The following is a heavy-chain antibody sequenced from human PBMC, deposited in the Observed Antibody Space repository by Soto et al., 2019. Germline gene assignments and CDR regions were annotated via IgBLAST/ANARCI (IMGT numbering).Heavy chain of an antibody. Sequence: GGSLRLSCAASGFTFSSYGMHWVRQAPGKGLEWVAVISYDGSNKYYADSVKGRFTISRDNSKNTLYLQMNSLRAEDTAVYYCAKDNPKNGDYEYYFDYWGQGTLVTVSS. CDR3: AKDNPKNGDYEYYFDY. J-gene: IGHJ4*02. CDR1: GFTFSSYG. V-gene: IGHV3-30*18. D-gene: IGHD4-17*01. CDR2: ISYDGSNK.